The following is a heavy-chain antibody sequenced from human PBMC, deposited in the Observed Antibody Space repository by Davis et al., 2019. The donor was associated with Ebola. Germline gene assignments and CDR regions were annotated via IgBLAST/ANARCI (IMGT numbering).Heavy chain of an antibody. J-gene: IGHJ5*02. D-gene: IGHD2-15*01. CDR2: INPSGGST. Sequence: ASVKVSCKASGYTFTSYGISWVRQAPGQGLEWMGIINPSGGSTSYAQKFQGRVTMTRDTSTSTVYMELSSLRSEDTAVYYCARSVVGTGFDPWGQGTLVTVSS. V-gene: IGHV1-46*01. CDR1: GYTFTSYG. CDR3: ARSVVGTGFDP.